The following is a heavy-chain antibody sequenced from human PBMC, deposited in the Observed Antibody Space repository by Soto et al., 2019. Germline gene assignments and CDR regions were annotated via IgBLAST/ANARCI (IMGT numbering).Heavy chain of an antibody. CDR2: IYYXXXT. CDR3: ASSQPAYYYYYYMDV. J-gene: IGHJ6*03. V-gene: IGHV4-39*01. Sequence: QLQLQESGPGLVKPSETLSLTCTVSGGSISSSXXXWGXIRQPPGKGLEWIGSIYYXXXTYYNPSLKSRVTISVDTSKNQXSLKLSSXTAADTAVYYCASSQPAYYYYYYMDVWGKGTTVTVSS. D-gene: IGHD2-2*01. CDR1: GGSISSSXXX.